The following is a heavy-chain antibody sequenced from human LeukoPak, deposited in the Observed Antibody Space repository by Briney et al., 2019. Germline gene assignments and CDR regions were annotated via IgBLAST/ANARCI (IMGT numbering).Heavy chain of an antibody. J-gene: IGHJ4*02. D-gene: IGHD2-2*02. CDR2: FDPEDGET. V-gene: IGHV1-24*01. Sequence: ASVKVSCKVSGYTLTELSMHWVRQAPGKGLEWMGGFDPEDGETIYAQKFQGRVTMTEDTSTDTAYMELSSLRAEDTAVYYCARVIYCSSTSCHNPPFDYWGQGTLVTVSS. CDR3: ARVIYCSSTSCHNPPFDY. CDR1: GYTLTELS.